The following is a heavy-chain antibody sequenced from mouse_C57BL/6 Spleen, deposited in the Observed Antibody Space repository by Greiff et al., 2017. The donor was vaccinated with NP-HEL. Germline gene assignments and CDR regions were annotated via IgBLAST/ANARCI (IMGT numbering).Heavy chain of an antibody. V-gene: IGHV1-80*01. D-gene: IGHD1-1*01. CDR3: ARSYYGSRPFDY. CDR1: GYAFSSYW. Sequence: QVQLKESGAELVKPGASVKISCKASGYAFSSYWMNWVKQRPGKGLEWIGQIYPGDGDTNYNGKFKGKATLTADKSSSTAYMQLSSLTSEDSAVYFCARSYYGSRPFDYWGQGTTLTVSS. CDR2: IYPGDGDT. J-gene: IGHJ2*01.